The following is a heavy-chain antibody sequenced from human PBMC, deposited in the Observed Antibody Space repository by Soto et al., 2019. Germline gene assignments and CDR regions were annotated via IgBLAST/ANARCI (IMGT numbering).Heavy chain of an antibody. CDR1: GFIFSSYD. V-gene: IGHV3-23*01. CDR3: AKSYFFSWYDS. Sequence: EVQLLESGGGLVQPGGSLRLSCAASGFIFSSYDMAWVRQAPGKGLEWVSTVSSSADATQYADSVKGRFTISRDNSKNTLYLEMNNLGDEDTVTYYCAKSYFFSWYDSWGQGTLVTVSS. D-gene: IGHD3-10*01. J-gene: IGHJ5*01. CDR2: VSSSADAT.